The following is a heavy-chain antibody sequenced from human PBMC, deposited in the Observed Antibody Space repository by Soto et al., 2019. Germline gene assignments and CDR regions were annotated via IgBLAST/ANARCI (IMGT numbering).Heavy chain of an antibody. CDR2: ISGSGGST. V-gene: IGHV3-23*01. J-gene: IGHJ4*02. D-gene: IGHD6-19*01. Sequence: PGGSLRLSCAASGFTFSSYAMSWVRRAPGKGLEWVSAISGSGGSTYYADSVKGRFTISRDNSKNTLYLQMNSLRAEDTAVYYCAKFSSGLYRGTFDYWGQGTLVTVSS. CDR3: AKFSSGLYRGTFDY. CDR1: GFTFSSYA.